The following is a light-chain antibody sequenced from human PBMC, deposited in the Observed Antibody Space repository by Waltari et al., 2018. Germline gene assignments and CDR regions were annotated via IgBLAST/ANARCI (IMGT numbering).Light chain of an antibody. J-gene: IGKJ5*01. Sequence: IQLTQTPSTLSASAGDRVTITCRASQDIHRYLAWYQHKSGKAPRVLIYLASTLEIGVPSRFSGSGSGTQFTLTIRNLQPEDFATYFCQQYHGDWTTFGQ. CDR2: LAS. CDR3: QQYHGDWTT. V-gene: IGKV1-5*03. CDR1: QDIHRY.